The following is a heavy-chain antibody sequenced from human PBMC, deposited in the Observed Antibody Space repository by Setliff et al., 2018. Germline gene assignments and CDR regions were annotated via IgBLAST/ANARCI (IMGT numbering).Heavy chain of an antibody. CDR3: ARGRGYYDSSGYFQTDAFGI. Sequence: SETLSLTCAVYGGSFSDYYWSWIRQPPGKGLEWIGEINHSGSTNYNPSLKSRVTISVDTSKKQFSLKLSSVTAADTAVYYCARGRGYYDSSGYFQTDAFGIWGQGTMVTVSS. CDR2: INHSGST. CDR1: GGSFSDYY. D-gene: IGHD3-22*01. J-gene: IGHJ3*02. V-gene: IGHV4-34*01.